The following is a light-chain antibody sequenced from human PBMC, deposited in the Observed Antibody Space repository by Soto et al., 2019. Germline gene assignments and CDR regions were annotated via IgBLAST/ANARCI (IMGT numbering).Light chain of an antibody. CDR3: SSYTDSSNYV. CDR1: SSDVGGYKY. CDR2: EVS. Sequence: QSALTQPASVSGSPGQSITISCTGTSSDVGGYKYVSWYQQHPGKAPKLMIYEVSNRPSGVSNRFSGSKSGNTASLTISGLQADDEADYYCSSYTDSSNYVFGTGTKLTVL. V-gene: IGLV2-14*03. J-gene: IGLJ1*01.